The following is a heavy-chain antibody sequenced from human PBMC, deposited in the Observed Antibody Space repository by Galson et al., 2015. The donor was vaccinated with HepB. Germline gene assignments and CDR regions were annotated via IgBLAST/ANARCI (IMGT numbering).Heavy chain of an antibody. J-gene: IGHJ4*02. CDR3: ARDRGSSGSYSDY. CDR2: ISSSSSYI. V-gene: IGHV3-21*01. CDR1: GFTFSSYS. D-gene: IGHD1-26*01. Sequence: SLRLSCAASGFTFSSYSMNWVRQAPGKGLEWVSSISSSSSYIYYADSVKGRFTISRDNAKNSLYLQMNSLRAEDTAVYYCARDRGSSGSYSDYWGQGTLVTVSS.